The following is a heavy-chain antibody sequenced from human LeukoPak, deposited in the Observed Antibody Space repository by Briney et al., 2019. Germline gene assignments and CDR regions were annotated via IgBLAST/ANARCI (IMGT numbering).Heavy chain of an antibody. V-gene: IGHV3-74*01. CDR2: INGDGSTT. Sequence: GGSLRLSCAASGLSFSTCWMHWVRQAPGKELVWVSRINGDGSTTDYADSVKGRFTISRDNAKNTLYLQMNSLRAEDTSVYYCATFSRSASYHFDYWGQGTLVTVSS. D-gene: IGHD1-26*01. J-gene: IGHJ4*02. CDR3: ATFSRSASYHFDY. CDR1: GLSFSTCW.